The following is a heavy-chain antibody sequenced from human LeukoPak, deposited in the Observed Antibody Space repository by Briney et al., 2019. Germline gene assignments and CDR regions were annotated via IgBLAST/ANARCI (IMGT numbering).Heavy chain of an antibody. Sequence: SETLSLTCTVSGGSISTYYWSWIRQPPGKGLEWIAYIDYSATTNYNPSLKSRVTISVDTSKNQFSLKLSSVTAADTAVYYCARDSRRELLHAFDIWGQGTMVTVSS. V-gene: IGHV4-59*01. CDR1: GGSISTYY. D-gene: IGHD1-26*01. CDR2: IDYSATT. CDR3: ARDSRRELLHAFDI. J-gene: IGHJ3*02.